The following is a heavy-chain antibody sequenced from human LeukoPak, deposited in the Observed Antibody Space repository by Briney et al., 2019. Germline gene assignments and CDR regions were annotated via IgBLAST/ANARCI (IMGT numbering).Heavy chain of an antibody. CDR1: GFTFSSYS. V-gene: IGHV3-21*01. CDR3: ARDSGDTAMVIVDY. Sequence: PGGSLRLSCAASGFTFSSYSMNWVRQAPGKGLEWVSSISSSSSYIYYADSVKGRFTISRDNAKNSLYPQMNSLRAEDTAVYYCARDSGDTAMVIVDYWGQGTLVTVSS. CDR2: ISSSSSYI. J-gene: IGHJ4*02. D-gene: IGHD5-18*01.